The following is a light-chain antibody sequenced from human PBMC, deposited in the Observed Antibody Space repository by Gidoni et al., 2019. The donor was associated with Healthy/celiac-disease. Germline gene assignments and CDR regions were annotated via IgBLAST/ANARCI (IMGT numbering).Light chain of an antibody. J-gene: IGLJ1*01. CDR3: YSAADNNYV. CDR1: VLAKKY. Sequence: SYELTQPSSVSVSPGQTARITCSGDVLAKKYARWFQQKPGQAPVLVIYKDSERPSGIPARFSGSSSGTTVTLTISGAQVEDEADYYCYSAADNNYVFGTGTKVTVL. V-gene: IGLV3-27*01. CDR2: KDS.